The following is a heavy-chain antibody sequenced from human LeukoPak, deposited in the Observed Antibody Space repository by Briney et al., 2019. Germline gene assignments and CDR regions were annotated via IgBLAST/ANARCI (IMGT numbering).Heavy chain of an antibody. CDR3: ATTVTIKMKYNWFDP. CDR1: GGSISGYY. V-gene: IGHV4-59*12. D-gene: IGHD4-11*01. J-gene: IGHJ5*02. CDR2: IYYSGST. Sequence: PSETLSLTCTVSGGSISGYYWSWIRQPPGKGLEWIGYIYYSGSTNYNPSLKSRITISVDTSKNQFSLKLSSVTAADTAVYYCATTVTIKMKYNWFDPWGQGTLVTVSS.